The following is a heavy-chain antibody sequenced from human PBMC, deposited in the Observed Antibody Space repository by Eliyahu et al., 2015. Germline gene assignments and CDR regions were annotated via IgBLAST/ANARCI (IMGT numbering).Heavy chain of an antibody. J-gene: IGHJ3*02. V-gene: IGHV3-66*01. D-gene: IGHD4-17*01. CDR1: XFXVSSNY. Sequence: EVQLVESGGGLVQPGGSLRXSCAASXFXVSSNYMSWVRQAPGKGLEWVSVIYSGGSTYYADSVKGRFTISRDNSKNTLYLQMNSLRAEDTAVYYCARVGGIWNGDYEGAFDIWGQGTMVTVSS. CDR3: ARVGGIWNGDYEGAFDI. CDR2: IYSGGST.